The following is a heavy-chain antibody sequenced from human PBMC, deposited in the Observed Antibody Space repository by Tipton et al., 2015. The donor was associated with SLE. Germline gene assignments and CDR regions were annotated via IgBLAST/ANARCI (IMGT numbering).Heavy chain of an antibody. Sequence: QLVQSGAEVKKSGESLKISCEGSGYSFSGYWIGWVRQMPGKGLEWMGIIYPDDSDTRYSPSFQGQVTISAGKSIRTAYLQWSSLKASDTGMYYCARYMGDTLVKSWFDPWGQGTLVTVSS. V-gene: IGHV5-51*03. CDR1: GYSFSGYW. D-gene: IGHD3-22*01. J-gene: IGHJ5*02. CDR2: IYPDDSDT. CDR3: ARYMGDTLVKSWFDP.